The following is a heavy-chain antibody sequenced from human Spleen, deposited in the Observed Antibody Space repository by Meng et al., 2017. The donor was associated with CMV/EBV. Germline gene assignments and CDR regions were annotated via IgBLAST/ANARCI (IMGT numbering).Heavy chain of an antibody. J-gene: IGHJ6*02. CDR2: IRSKAYGGTT. Sequence: GESLKISCSASGFTFGDYAMSWVRQAPGKGLEWVGFIRSKAYGGTTEYAASVKGRFTISRDDSKSIAYLQMNSLKNEDTAVYYCTRADTWGDYYYGMDVWGQGTTVTVSS. V-gene: IGHV3-49*04. CDR1: GFTFGDYA. CDR3: TRADTWGDYYYGMDV. D-gene: IGHD3-16*01.